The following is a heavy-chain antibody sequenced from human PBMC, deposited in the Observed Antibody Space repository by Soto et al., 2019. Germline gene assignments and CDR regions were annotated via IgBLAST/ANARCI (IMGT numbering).Heavy chain of an antibody. D-gene: IGHD1-26*01. CDR1: GFSLTTIEEA. CDR3: AHRKGGTLDY. CDR2: IYWSDEI. V-gene: IGHV2-5*01. Sequence: QITLKESGPTLVKPTQTLTLTCTFSGFSLTTIEEAVGWIRQPPGKALEWLALIYWSDEIHYSPSLNSRLTVSKDTSKNQVILTVTNMDPVDTATYYCAHRKGGTLDYWGPGALVTVSS. J-gene: IGHJ4*02.